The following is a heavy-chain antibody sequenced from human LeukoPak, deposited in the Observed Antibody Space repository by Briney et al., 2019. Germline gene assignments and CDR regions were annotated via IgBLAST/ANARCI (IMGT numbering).Heavy chain of an antibody. CDR1: GYTFTGYY. V-gene: IGHV1-2*02. D-gene: IGHD2-15*01. CDR3: ARVQRDIVVVVAATAPYYYYGMDV. J-gene: IGHJ6*02. CDR2: INPNSGGT. Sequence: ASVKVSCKASGYTFTGYYMHWVRQAPGQGLEWMGWINPNSGGTNYAQKFQGRVTMTRDTSISTAYMELSSLRSEDTAVYYCARVQRDIVVVVAATAPYYYYGMDVWGQGTTVTVSS.